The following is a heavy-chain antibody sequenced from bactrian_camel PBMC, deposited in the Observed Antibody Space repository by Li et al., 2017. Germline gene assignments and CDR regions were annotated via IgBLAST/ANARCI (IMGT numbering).Heavy chain of an antibody. J-gene: IGHJ6*01. CDR2: ISANGFI. V-gene: IGHV3S1*01. CDR1: GFTFNTYA. CDR3: AREDGSWYSLYFGY. D-gene: IGHD6*01. Sequence: VQLVESGGGSVQPGGSLRLSCAASGFTFNTYAMNWVRQAPGKGLEWVSAISANGFIYYADFVRGRFTISRDNAKNTLYLQLNSLKTEDMAMYYCAREDGSWYSLYFGYWGQGTQVTVS.